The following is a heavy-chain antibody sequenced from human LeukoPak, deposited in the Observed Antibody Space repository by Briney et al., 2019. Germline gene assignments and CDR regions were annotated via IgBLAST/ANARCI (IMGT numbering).Heavy chain of an antibody. CDR2: ISYDGSNK. Sequence: GRSLRLSCAASGFTFSSYGMHWVRQAPGKGLEWVAVISYDGSNKYYADSVKGRFTISRDNSKNTLYLQMNSLRAEDTAVYYCAKDPEVRALEGAFDSWGQGTMVTVSS. CDR1: GFTFSSYG. D-gene: IGHD3-10*01. J-gene: IGHJ3*02. V-gene: IGHV3-30*18. CDR3: AKDPEVRALEGAFDS.